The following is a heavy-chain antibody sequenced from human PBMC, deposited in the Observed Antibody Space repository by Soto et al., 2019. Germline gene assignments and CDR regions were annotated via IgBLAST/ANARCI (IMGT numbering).Heavy chain of an antibody. J-gene: IGHJ6*02. CDR3: AKNLEANCSGGGDV. CDR1: GFTFGSYT. CDR2: ISWNGGSS. Sequence: EEQLVESGGAVVQPGGSLRLSCEASGFTFGSYTMHWVRQAPGKGLEWVSLISWNGGSSFYADSVKGRFTIPRDNSRDTLYPKMNGLRPEDSALYSCAKNLEANCSGGGDVWGHGTTVTVSS. V-gene: IGHV3-43*01. D-gene: IGHD3-10*02.